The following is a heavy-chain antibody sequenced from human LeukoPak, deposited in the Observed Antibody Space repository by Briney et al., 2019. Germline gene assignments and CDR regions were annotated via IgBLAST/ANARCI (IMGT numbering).Heavy chain of an antibody. V-gene: IGHV3-53*01. CDR3: TRELNGGVFDC. J-gene: IGHJ4*02. D-gene: IGHD2-8*01. Sequence: GESLRLSCAVSGFTVSSNYMSWVRQAPGKGLEWVSVIYSGGNTYYTDSVKGRFTISRDNSKNTLYLQMNSLRAEDTAVYYCTRELNGGVFDCWGQGTLVTVSS. CDR1: GFTVSSNY. CDR2: IYSGGNT.